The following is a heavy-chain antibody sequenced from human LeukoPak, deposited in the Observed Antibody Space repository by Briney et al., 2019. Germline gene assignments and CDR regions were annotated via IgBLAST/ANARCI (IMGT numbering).Heavy chain of an antibody. CDR3: AKRLYYGSGPLDI. CDR1: GFSFSNYD. J-gene: IGHJ3*02. V-gene: IGHV3-23*01. Sequence: GGSLRLSCAASGFSFSNYDTTWVRQAPGKGLDWVSTLSDSGGSTYYADSVKGRFTISRDNSKNTLYLQMSSLRAEDTAIYFCAKRLYYGSGPLDIWGQGTMVTVSS. CDR2: LSDSGGST. D-gene: IGHD3-10*01.